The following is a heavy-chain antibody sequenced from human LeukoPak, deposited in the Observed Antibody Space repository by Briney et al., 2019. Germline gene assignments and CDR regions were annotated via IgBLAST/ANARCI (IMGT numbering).Heavy chain of an antibody. J-gene: IGHJ4*02. CDR2: IYSDGST. CDR3: ATWTEYYFDN. V-gene: IGHV3-53*01. CDR1: GFTFSSYS. Sequence: GGSLRLSCAASGFTFSSYSMNWVRQAPGKGLEWVSVIYSDGSTYYADSVKGRFTISRDNSKDTVDLQMNSLRAEDTAVYFCATWTEYYFDNWGQGTLVTVSS. D-gene: IGHD3/OR15-3a*01.